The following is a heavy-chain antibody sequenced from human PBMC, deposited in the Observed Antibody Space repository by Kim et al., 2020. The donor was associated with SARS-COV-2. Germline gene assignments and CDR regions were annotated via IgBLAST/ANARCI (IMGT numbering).Heavy chain of an antibody. V-gene: IGHV3-23*01. Sequence: GGSLRLSCAGSGFTFSSYVMRWVRQAPGEGLEWVSSVSGSGGTTYYADSVKGRFTISRDNSRNTLYLQMSSLRAEDTAVYYCTTAGGSDFVSWGQGTLAT. CDR2: VSGSGGTT. J-gene: IGHJ1*01. CDR1: GFTFSSYV. CDR3: TTAGGSDFVS. D-gene: IGHD3-3*01.